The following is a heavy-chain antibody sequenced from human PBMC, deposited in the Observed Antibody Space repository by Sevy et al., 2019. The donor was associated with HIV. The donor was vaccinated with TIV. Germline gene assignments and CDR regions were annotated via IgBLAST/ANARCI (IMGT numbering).Heavy chain of an antibody. D-gene: IGHD2-15*01. CDR3: TTDSLYY. V-gene: IGHV3-15*07. Sequence: GGSLRLSCAASGLTFSNAWMNWVRRAPEKGLEWVGRLKSKVDGGAPDYAAPVKGRFTISRDDSYNTLYLQMNSLKTEYTAVYYCTTDSLYYWGQGTLVTVSS. CDR2: LKSKVDGGAP. J-gene: IGHJ4*02. CDR1: GLTFSNAW.